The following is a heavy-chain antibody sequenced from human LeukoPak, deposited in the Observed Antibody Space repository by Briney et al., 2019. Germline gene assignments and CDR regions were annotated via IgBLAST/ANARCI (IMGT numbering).Heavy chain of an antibody. J-gene: IGHJ6*03. CDR3: AKDHGQWLLRAEYMDV. CDR1: GFTFSSYA. D-gene: IGHD6-19*01. CDR2: ISGSGGST. Sequence: GGSLRLSCAASGFTFSSYAMNWVRQAPGKGLEWGSAISGSGGSTYYADSVKGRFTISRDNSKNTLYLLMISLRAEDTAVYYCAKDHGQWLLRAEYMDVWGKGTTVTVSS. V-gene: IGHV3-23*01.